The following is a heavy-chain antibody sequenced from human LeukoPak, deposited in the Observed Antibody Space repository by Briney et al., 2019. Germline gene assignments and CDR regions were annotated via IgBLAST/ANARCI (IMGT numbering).Heavy chain of an antibody. CDR2: IYYSGST. CDR1: GGSISSSSYH. V-gene: IGHV4-39*01. Sequence: SETLSLTCTVSGGSISSSSYHWGWIRQPPGKGLEWIGSIYYSGSTYYNPSLKSRVTISVDTSKNQFSLKLSSVTAADTAVYYCARLKCTNGVCYNYYYGMDVWGQGTTVTVSS. D-gene: IGHD2-8*01. J-gene: IGHJ6*02. CDR3: ARLKCTNGVCYNYYYGMDV.